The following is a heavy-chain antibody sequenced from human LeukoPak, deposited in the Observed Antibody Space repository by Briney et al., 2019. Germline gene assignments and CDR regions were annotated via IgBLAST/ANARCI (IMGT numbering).Heavy chain of an antibody. CDR1: GYSLSSYG. Sequence: GGSLRLSCAASGYSLSSYGMHWVRQAPGKGLEWVAFIRYDGSNEYYVDSVKGRFTISRDNSKKTVYLQMNNLRAEDTAVYYCARPSGSYPWFDPWGQGTLVTVSS. CDR3: ARPSGSYPWFDP. V-gene: IGHV3-30*02. CDR2: IRYDGSNE. D-gene: IGHD1-26*01. J-gene: IGHJ5*02.